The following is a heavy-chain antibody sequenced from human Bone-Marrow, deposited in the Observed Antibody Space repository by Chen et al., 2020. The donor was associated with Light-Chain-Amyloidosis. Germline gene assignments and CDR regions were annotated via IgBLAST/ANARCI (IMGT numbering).Heavy chain of an antibody. V-gene: IGHV4-61*01. J-gene: IGHJ6*02. CDR3: ARSMDYYYYYPMDV. CDR2: MYSSGSS. Sequence: QVQLQESGPGLVKPSETLFLTCTVSGDSVSSDSYYWTWIRQPPGKGLEWIAYMYSSGSSTYNPSLKSRATISADTSKNQFSLKLSSVTAADTTVYYCARSMDYYYYYPMDVWGQGTTVTVSS. CDR1: GDSVSSDSYY. D-gene: IGHD2-8*01.